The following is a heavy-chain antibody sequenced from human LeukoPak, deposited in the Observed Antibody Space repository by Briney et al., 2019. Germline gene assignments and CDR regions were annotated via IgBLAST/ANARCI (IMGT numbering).Heavy chain of an antibody. V-gene: IGHV3-23*01. CDR1: GFTFSSYA. CDR3: AKDHAVTTNPDWFDP. J-gene: IGHJ5*02. CDR2: ISGSGGST. D-gene: IGHD4-17*01. Sequence: GGSLRLSCAASGFTFSSYAMSWVRQAPGKGLEWVSAISGSGGSTYYADSVKGRFTISRDNSKNTLYLQVNSLRAEDTAVYYCAKDHAVTTNPDWFDPWGQGTLVTVSS.